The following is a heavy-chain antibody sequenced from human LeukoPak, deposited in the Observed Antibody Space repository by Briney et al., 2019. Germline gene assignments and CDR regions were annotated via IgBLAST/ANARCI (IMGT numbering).Heavy chain of an antibody. J-gene: IGHJ4*02. CDR2: IKQDGSVK. V-gene: IGHV3-7*03. Sequence: GGPLRLSCAASGFTFSTHWMSWVRQAPGKGLEWVANIKQDGSVKYYADSVEGRFTISRDNAKNSLYLQMNSLRAEDTALYYCANSWELRLGPFDYWGQGTLVTVSS. D-gene: IGHD1-26*01. CDR3: ANSWELRLGPFDY. CDR1: GFTFSTHW.